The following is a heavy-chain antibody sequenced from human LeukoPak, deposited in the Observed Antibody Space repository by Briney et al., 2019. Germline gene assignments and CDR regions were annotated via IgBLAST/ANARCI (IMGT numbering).Heavy chain of an antibody. J-gene: IGHJ5*02. Sequence: ASVKVSCKASGGTFSSYAISWVRQAPGQGLEWMGRIIPILGIANYAQKFQGRVTITADKSTSTAYMELSSLRSEDTAVYYCARVPQPYDSSGYDLWGQGTLVTVSS. V-gene: IGHV1-69*04. D-gene: IGHD3-22*01. CDR1: GGTFSSYA. CDR3: ARVPQPYDSSGYDL. CDR2: IIPILGIA.